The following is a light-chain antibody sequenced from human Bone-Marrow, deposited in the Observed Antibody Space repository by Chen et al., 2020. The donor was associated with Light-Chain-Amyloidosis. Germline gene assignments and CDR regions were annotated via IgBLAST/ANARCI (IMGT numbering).Light chain of an antibody. CDR3: QVWDRSSDRPV. CDR1: NIGSTH. V-gene: IGLV3-21*02. CDR2: DDS. J-gene: IGLJ3*02. Sequence: SYVLTQPSSVSVAPGQTAPLACGGNNIGSTHEHWYQQTPGQAPLLVVYDDSNRSSGIPERLSGSNSGNTATLTISRVEAGDEADYYCQVWDRSSDRPVFGGGTKLTVL.